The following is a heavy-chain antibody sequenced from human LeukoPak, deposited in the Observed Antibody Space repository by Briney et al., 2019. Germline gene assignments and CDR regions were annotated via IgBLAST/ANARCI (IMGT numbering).Heavy chain of an antibody. CDR1: GGSFSGYY. D-gene: IGHD3-22*01. CDR3: ARAMRYYYDSSGLYY. J-gene: IGHJ4*02. V-gene: IGHV4-34*01. CDR2: INHSGST. Sequence: SETLSLTCAVYGGSFSGYYWSWIRQPPGKGLEWIGEINHSGSTNYNPSLKSRVTISVDTSKNQFSLKLSSVAAADTAVYYCARAMRYYYDSSGLYYWGQGTLVTVSS.